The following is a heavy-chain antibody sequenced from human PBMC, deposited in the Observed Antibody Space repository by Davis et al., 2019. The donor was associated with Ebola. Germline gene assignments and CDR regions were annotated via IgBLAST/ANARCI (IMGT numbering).Heavy chain of an antibody. D-gene: IGHD7-27*01. J-gene: IGHJ4*02. CDR1: AFTFSSYA. CDR2: ISTGGYST. CDR3: AKDRSNWGWGGVDS. V-gene: IGHV3-23*01. Sequence: GGSLRLSCAASAFTFSSYAMSWVRQAPGKGLEWVSGISTGGYSTYYADSVKGRFTISRDNSKNTLYLQMNSLRAEDTAIYYCAKDRSNWGWGGVDSWGQGTLVTVSS.